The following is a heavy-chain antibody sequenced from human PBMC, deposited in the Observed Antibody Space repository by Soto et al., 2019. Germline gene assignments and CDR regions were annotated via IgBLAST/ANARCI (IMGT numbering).Heavy chain of an antibody. CDR1: GGTFSSYT. V-gene: IGHV1-69*08. Sequence: QVQLVQSGAEVKKPGSSVKVSCKASGGTFSSYTISWVRQAPGQRLEWMGRIIPILGIANYAKKFQGRVTITADKSTSTAYMELSSLRSEDTAVYYCARDLGGGNWFDPWGQGTLVTVS. J-gene: IGHJ5*02. CDR3: ARDLGGGNWFDP. CDR2: IIPILGIA. D-gene: IGHD3-10*01.